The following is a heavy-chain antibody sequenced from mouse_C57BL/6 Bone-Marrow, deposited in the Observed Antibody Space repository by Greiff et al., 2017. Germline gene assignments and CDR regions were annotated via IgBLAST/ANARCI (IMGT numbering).Heavy chain of an antibody. CDR1: GYSFTDYN. CDR2: INPNYGTT. J-gene: IGHJ2*01. CDR3: ASTVVATPYYFDY. V-gene: IGHV1-39*01. Sequence: VQLQQSGPELVKPGASVKISCKASGYSFTDYNMNWVKQSNGKSLEWIGVINPNYGTTSYNQQFKGKATLTVDQSSSTAYMQLNSLTSEDSAVYYCASTVVATPYYFDYWGQGTTLTVSS. D-gene: IGHD1-1*01.